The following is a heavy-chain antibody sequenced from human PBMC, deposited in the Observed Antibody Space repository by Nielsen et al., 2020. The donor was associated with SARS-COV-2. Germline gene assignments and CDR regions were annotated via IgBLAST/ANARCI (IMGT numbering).Heavy chain of an antibody. CDR1: AFTFSTYW. CDR3: AKHYDSSCSTGYFQH. Sequence: GGSLRLSCAASAFTFSTYWMHWVCQAPGKGLVWVSRINSDGSSTSYADSVKGRFAISRDNSKNTLYLQMNSLRAEDTAVYYCAKHYDSSCSTGYFQHWGQGTLVTVSS. J-gene: IGHJ1*01. V-gene: IGHV3-74*01. D-gene: IGHD3-22*01. CDR2: INSDGSST.